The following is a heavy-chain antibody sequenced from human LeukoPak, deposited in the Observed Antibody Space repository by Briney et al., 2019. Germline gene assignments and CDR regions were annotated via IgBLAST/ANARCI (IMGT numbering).Heavy chain of an antibody. J-gene: IGHJ5*02. V-gene: IGHV1-2*02. CDR2: INPNSGGT. D-gene: IGHD2-15*01. CDR3: ARGRCSGGSCYSTGWFDP. Sequence: ASVKVSCKASGYTFTGYYMHWVRQAPGQGLEGMGWINPNSGGTNYAQKFQGRVTMTRDTSISTAYMELSRLRADDTAVYYCARGRCSGGSCYSTGWFDPWGQGTLVTVSS. CDR1: GYTFTGYY.